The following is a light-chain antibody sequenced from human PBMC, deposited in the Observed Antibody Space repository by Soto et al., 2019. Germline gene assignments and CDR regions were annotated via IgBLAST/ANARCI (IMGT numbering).Light chain of an antibody. CDR2: YDS. V-gene: IGLV3-21*04. J-gene: IGLJ2*01. CDR3: QVLDRNSDHRV. CDR1: NIGSKS. Sequence: SYELTQPPSVSVAPGKTARITCGGNNIGSKSVHCYQQKPGQAPVVSISYDSDGPSGIPERFSGSNPGNTATLTISRVESGDYAEDYCQVLDRNSDHRVFGGGTKLTVL.